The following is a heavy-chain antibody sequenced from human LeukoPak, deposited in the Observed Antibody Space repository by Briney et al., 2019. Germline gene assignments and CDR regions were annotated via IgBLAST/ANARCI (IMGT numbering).Heavy chain of an antibody. J-gene: IGHJ4*02. CDR2: INTVATYI. Sequence: GGSLRLSCAASGFTFTSFSFNWVRQAPGKGLEWVSSINTVATYIYYADSVRGRFTISRDNAKNSVYLQMDRLRAEDTGVYYCARLRRNGDSGGFYYYYDYWGQGTLVTVSS. D-gene: IGHD3-22*01. V-gene: IGHV3-21*01. CDR3: ARLRRNGDSGGFYYYYDY. CDR1: GFTFTSFS.